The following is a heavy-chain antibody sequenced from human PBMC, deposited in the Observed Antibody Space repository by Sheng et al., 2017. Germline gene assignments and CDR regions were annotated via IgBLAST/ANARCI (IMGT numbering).Heavy chain of an antibody. V-gene: IGHV3-53*01. J-gene: IGHJ1*01. Sequence: EVQLVESGGGLIQPGGSLRLSCAASGFTVSGNHMSWVRQAPGKGLEWVSLIHTNGNTYYTDSVKGRFTISRDSSKNTLYLQMNSLRAEDTAVYYCARDSRRGRPFDRRRGQG. CDR2: IHTNGNT. CDR1: GFTVSGNH. D-gene: IGHD3-9*01. CDR3: ARDSRRGRPFDRR.